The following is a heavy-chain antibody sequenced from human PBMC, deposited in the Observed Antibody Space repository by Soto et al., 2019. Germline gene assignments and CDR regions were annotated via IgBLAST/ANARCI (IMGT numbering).Heavy chain of an antibody. D-gene: IGHD6-6*01. J-gene: IGHJ4*02. CDR1: GYSFTGYY. V-gene: IGHV1-2*02. CDR2: INPNSGGT. Sequence: ASVKVSCKASGYSFTGYYMHWVRQAPGQGLEWMGWINPNSGGTNYAQKFQGRVTMTRDTSISTAYMELSRLRSDDTAVYYCASLAMYSSSPPAFDYWGQGTLVTVSS. CDR3: ASLAMYSSSPPAFDY.